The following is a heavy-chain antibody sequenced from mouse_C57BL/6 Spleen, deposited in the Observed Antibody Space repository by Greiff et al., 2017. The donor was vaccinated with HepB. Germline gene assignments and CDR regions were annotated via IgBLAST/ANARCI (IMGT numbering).Heavy chain of an antibody. CDR1: GYTFTDYN. Sequence: EVQLQESGPELVKPGASVKIPCKASGYTFTDYNMDWVKQSHGKSLEWIGDINPNNGGTIYNQKFKGKATLTVDKSSSTAYMELRSLTSEDTAVYYCAREEGHYYYGKGFAYWGQGTLVTVSA. J-gene: IGHJ3*01. CDR2: INPNNGGT. V-gene: IGHV1-18*01. CDR3: AREEGHYYYGKGFAY. D-gene: IGHD1-1*01.